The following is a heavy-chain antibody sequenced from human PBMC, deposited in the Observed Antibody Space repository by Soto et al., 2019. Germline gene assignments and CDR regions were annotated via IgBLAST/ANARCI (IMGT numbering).Heavy chain of an antibody. J-gene: IGHJ4*02. Sequence: QVQLQESGPGLVKPSQTLSLTCTVSGGSVSSGDYYWRWIREPPGKGLEWIGYIYYSENTYYNPSLKSRVTISADTSKNQFSLKLSSVTAADTAVYYCARDQWAMVRGVIIIYFDYWGQGTLVTVSS. CDR1: GGSVSSGDYY. CDR2: IYYSENT. CDR3: ARDQWAMVRGVIIIYFDY. V-gene: IGHV4-30-4*01. D-gene: IGHD3-10*01.